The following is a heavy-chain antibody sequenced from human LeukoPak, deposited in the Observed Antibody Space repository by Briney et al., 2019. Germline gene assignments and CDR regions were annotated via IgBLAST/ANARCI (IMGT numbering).Heavy chain of an antibody. CDR2: INPNSGGT. V-gene: IGHV1-2*06. CDR3: ATGIAARGRYYYYGMDV. CDR1: GYTFTGYY. Sequence: ASVKVSCKASGYTFTGYYMHWVRQAPGQGLEWMGRINPNSGGTNYAQKFQGRVTMTRDTSISTAYMELSRLRSDDTAVYYCATGIAARGRYYYYGMDVWGQGTTVTVSS. J-gene: IGHJ6*02. D-gene: IGHD6-6*01.